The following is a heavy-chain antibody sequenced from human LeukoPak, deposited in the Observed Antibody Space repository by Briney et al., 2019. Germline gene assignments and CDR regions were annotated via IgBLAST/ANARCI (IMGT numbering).Heavy chain of an antibody. V-gene: IGHV3-21*01. J-gene: IGHJ4*02. CDR1: GFTFSSYS. CDR2: ISSSSSYI. Sequence: PGGSLRPSCAASGFTFSSYSMNWVRQAPGKGLEWVSSISSSSSYIYYADSVKGRFTISRDNAKNSLYLQMNSLRAEDTAVYYCARGPPGPREPFDYWGQGTLVTVSS. D-gene: IGHD1-14*01. CDR3: ARGPPGPREPFDY.